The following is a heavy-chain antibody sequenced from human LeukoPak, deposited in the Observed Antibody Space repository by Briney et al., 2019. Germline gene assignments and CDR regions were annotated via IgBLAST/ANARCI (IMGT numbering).Heavy chain of an antibody. CDR3: AKDGGSRYSSSPGGDY. Sequence: GGSLRLSCAASGFTFSTFAMIWVRQPPGKGLEWVSSIFPSGGEIHYADSVRGRFTISRDNSKSTLSLQMNSLRAEDTAVYYCAKDGGSRYSSSPGGDYWGQGTLVTVSS. J-gene: IGHJ4*02. V-gene: IGHV3-23*01. D-gene: IGHD6-6*01. CDR2: IFPSGGEI. CDR1: GFTFSTFA.